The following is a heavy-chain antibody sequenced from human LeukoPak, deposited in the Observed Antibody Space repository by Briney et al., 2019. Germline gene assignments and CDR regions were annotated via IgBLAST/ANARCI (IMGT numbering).Heavy chain of an antibody. CDR3: ARDTSGYYHY. D-gene: IGHD2-15*01. CDR2: IWFDGSNR. CDR1: GFTFRNYG. V-gene: IGHV3-33*01. Sequence: GGSLRLSCEASGFTFRNYGMHWVRQAPGKGLDWVGVIWFDGSNRYYADSVKGRFTISRDNSKNTLYLQVNSVRAEDTAVYYCARDTSGYYHYWGQGALVTVSS. J-gene: IGHJ4*02.